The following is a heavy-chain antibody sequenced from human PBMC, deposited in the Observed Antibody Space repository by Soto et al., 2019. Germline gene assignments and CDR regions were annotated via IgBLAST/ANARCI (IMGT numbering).Heavy chain of an antibody. D-gene: IGHD2-15*01. Sequence: ASVKVSCKASGYTFTSYGISWVRQAPGQGLDWMGWISAYNGNTKYAQDLQGRVTMTTDTSTSTAYMELRSLRSDDTAMYYCARFSGGSYNTYYYYYGMDVWGQGATVTVSS. CDR1: GYTFTSYG. CDR2: ISAYNGNT. V-gene: IGHV1-18*04. CDR3: ARFSGGSYNTYYYYYGMDV. J-gene: IGHJ6*02.